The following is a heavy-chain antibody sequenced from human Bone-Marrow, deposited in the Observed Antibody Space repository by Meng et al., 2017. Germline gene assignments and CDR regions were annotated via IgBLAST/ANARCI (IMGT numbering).Heavy chain of an antibody. J-gene: IGHJ2*01. CDR1: GFTFSSYS. CDR3: ARDNALYWYFDL. V-gene: IGHV3-21*01. CDR2: ISSSSSYI. Sequence: GSLRLSCAASGFTFSSYSMNWVRQAPGKGLEWVSSISSSSSYIYYADSVKGRFTISRDNAKNSLYLQMNSLRAEDTAVYYCARDNALYWYFDLWGRGTLVTVSS.